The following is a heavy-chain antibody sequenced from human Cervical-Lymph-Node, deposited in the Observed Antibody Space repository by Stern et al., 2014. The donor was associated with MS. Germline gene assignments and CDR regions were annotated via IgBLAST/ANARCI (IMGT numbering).Heavy chain of an antibody. D-gene: IGHD6-13*01. CDR2: IDGDDER. J-gene: IGHJ4*02. Sequence: QVTLRESGPALVKPTQTLTLTCTFSGFSLTTSEMRVSRIRQPPGKALEWLARIDGDDERFYSTSLKTRLTISKDTSKNQVVLTMTNMDPVDTATYYCARTAAAGQGYFAYWGQGALVTVSS. CDR1: GFSLTTSEMR. CDR3: ARTAAAGQGYFAY. V-gene: IGHV2-70*04.